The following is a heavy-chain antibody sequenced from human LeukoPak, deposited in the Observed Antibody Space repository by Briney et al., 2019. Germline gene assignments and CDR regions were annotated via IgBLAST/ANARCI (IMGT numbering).Heavy chain of an antibody. CDR2: IYHSGST. CDR3: AREPPRGYDILTGYYPNDY. CDR1: GYSISSGYY. V-gene: IGHV4-38-2*02. D-gene: IGHD3-9*01. Sequence: NTSETLSLTCAVSGYSISSGYYWGWIRQPPGKGLEWIGSIYHSGSTYYNPSLKSRVTISVDTSKNQFSLKLSSVTAADTAVYYCAREPPRGYDILTGYYPNDYWGQGTLVTVSS. J-gene: IGHJ4*02.